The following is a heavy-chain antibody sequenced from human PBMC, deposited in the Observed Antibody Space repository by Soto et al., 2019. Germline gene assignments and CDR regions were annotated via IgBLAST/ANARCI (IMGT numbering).Heavy chain of an antibody. CDR3: ARGYFDWLLVWFDP. CDR1: GFTFSSYA. V-gene: IGHV3-21*01. D-gene: IGHD3-9*01. J-gene: IGHJ5*02. Sequence: GGSLRLSCAASGFTFSSYAMSWVRQAPGKGLEWVSSISSSSSYIYYADSVKGRFTISRDNAKNSLYLQMNSLGAEDTAVYYCARGYFDWLLVWFDPWGQGTLVTVSS. CDR2: ISSSSSYI.